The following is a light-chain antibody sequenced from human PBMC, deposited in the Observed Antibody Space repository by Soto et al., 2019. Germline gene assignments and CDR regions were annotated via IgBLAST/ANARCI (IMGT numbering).Light chain of an antibody. CDR1: SSDIGSYDY. J-gene: IGLJ1*01. CDR3: SSFTSTSTRL. V-gene: IGLV2-14*01. CDR2: EVH. Sequence: QSALTQPASVSGSPGQSITISCTGTSSDIGSYDYLSWYQQHPGKAPNLIIYEVHDRPSGVSNRFSCSQSGNTASLTISGLQAEEEADYYCSSFTSTSTRLFGSGTKGTVL.